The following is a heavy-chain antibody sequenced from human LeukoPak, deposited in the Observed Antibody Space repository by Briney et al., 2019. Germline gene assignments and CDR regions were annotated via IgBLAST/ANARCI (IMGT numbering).Heavy chain of an antibody. J-gene: IGHJ4*02. Sequence: SVKVSCKASGGTFSSYAISWVRQAPGQGLEWVGRIIPIFGTANYAQKFQGRVTITTDESTSTAYMELSSLRSEDTAVYYCARDPIRLGELSPYFDYWGQGTLVTVSS. CDR2: IIPIFGTA. V-gene: IGHV1-69*05. CDR3: ARDPIRLGELSPYFDY. CDR1: GGTFSSYA. D-gene: IGHD3-16*02.